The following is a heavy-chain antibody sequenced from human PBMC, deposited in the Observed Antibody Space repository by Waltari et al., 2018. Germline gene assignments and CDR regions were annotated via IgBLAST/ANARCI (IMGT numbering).Heavy chain of an antibody. Sequence: QVQLVQSGAEVKKPGSSVKVSCKASGGTFSSYAISWVRQAPGQGLEWMGRITPIFGTANYAQKFQGRVPITADKSTSTAYMELSSLRSEDTAVYYCARRSGVGATYAFDIWGQGTMVTVSS. V-gene: IGHV1-69*13. CDR1: GGTFSSYA. CDR2: ITPIFGTA. D-gene: IGHD1-26*01. J-gene: IGHJ3*02. CDR3: ARRSGVGATYAFDI.